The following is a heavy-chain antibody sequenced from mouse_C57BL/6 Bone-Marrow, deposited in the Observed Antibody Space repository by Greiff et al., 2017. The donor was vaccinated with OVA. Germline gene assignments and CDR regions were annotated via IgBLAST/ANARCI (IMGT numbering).Heavy chain of an antibody. CDR3: YGKSPHYYAMDY. CDR1: GYTFTSYG. V-gene: IGHV1-81*01. D-gene: IGHD1-1*01. CDR2: IYPRSGNT. Sequence: QVQLKESGAELARPGASVKLSCKASGYTFTSYGISWVKQRTGQGLEWIGEIYPRSGNTYYNEKFKGKATLTADKSSSTAYMELRSLTSEDSAVYFCYGKSPHYYAMDYWGQGTSVTVSS. J-gene: IGHJ4*01.